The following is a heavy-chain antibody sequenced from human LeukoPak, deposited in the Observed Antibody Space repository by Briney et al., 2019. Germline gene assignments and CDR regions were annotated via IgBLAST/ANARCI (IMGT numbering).Heavy chain of an antibody. CDR2: IYNSGGT. CDR3: ARSTFLVTAPGLYYFDY. Sequence: SETLSLTCTVSGGSISSYYWSWIRQPAGKGLEWIGHIYNSGGTNYNPSLKGRVTMSVATSKNQFSLHLSSVTAAETAVYYCARSTFLVTAPGLYYFDYWGQGTLVAVS. D-gene: IGHD6-13*01. V-gene: IGHV4-4*07. J-gene: IGHJ4*02. CDR1: GGSISSYY.